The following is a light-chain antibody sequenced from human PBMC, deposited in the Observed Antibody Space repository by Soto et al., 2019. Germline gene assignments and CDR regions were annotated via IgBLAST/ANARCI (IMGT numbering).Light chain of an antibody. J-gene: IGKJ3*01. CDR2: AAS. CDR3: QQSYSTPFT. CDR1: QSINTY. V-gene: IGKV1-39*01. Sequence: DMQMTQSPSSPSASVGDRVTITCRASQSINTYLNWYQQKPGKAPNLLIYAASSLQSGVPSRFSGSGSGTDFTLTISSLQPEDFATYYCQQSYSTPFTFGPG.